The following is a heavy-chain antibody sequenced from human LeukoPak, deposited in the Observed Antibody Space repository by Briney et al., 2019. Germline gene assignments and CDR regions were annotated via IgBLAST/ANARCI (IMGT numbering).Heavy chain of an antibody. V-gene: IGHV3-23*01. Sequence: QSGVSLRPSCAASGLTFSTYAMNWVRQAPGQGLEWVSAISGSGDNTYYADSVRGRFTISRDKSKSTVYLQMNSLGVEDTAIYYCARGRKLGAPTYSVVYWGQSTLVTVSS. CDR2: ISGSGDNT. CDR3: ARGRKLGAPTYSVVY. CDR1: GLTFSTYA. J-gene: IGHJ1*01. D-gene: IGHD1-26*01.